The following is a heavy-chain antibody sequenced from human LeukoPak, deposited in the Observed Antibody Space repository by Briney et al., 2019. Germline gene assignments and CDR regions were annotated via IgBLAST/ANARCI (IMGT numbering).Heavy chain of an antibody. CDR3: ARDRGHCHDY. V-gene: IGHV3-21*01. Sequence: GGFLRLSCAASGFTFSRYSMNWVRQAPGKGLEWVSSISSSSSYIYYADSVKGRFTISRDNAKNSLYLQMNSLRAEDTAVYYCARDRGHCHDYWGQGTLVTVSS. CDR2: ISSSSSYI. J-gene: IGHJ4*02. D-gene: IGHD3-10*01. CDR1: GFTFSRYS.